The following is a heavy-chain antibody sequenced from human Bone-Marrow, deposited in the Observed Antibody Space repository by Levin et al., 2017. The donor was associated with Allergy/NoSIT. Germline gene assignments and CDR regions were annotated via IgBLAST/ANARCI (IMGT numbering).Heavy chain of an antibody. J-gene: IGHJ4*02. D-gene: IGHD3-10*01. CDR2: VYPDDSDT. Sequence: GESLKISCQASGYIFINYWIGWVRQMPGKGLEWMGIVYPDDSDTIYSPSFQGHVTFSADKSINTAYLQWSSLQASDTAIYYCTRLKTTMAQWGYFDFWGQGTLVTVSS. CDR3: TRLKTTMAQWGYFDF. CDR1: GYIFINYW. V-gene: IGHV5-51*01.